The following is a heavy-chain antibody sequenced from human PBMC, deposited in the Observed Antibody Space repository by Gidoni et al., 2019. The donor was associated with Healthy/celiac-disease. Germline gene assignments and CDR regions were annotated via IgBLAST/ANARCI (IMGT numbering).Heavy chain of an antibody. Sequence: QMQLVQSGPEVKKPGTSVKVSCKSSGFPFTRSAMQWVRQARGQGLEWIGWFVVGSGNTNNKQKSKKRVTLTRDMSTSTANMELGSLGSEDPAGYNCAAGGGFRRVDCYFDLWAVAPWSLSPQ. D-gene: IGHD2-15*01. CDR1: GFPFTRSA. J-gene: IGHJ2*01. CDR2: FVVGSGNT. CDR3: AAGGGFRRVDCYFDL. V-gene: IGHV1-58*02.